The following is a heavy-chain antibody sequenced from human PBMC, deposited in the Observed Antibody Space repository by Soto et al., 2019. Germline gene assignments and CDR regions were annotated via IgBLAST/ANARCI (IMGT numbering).Heavy chain of an antibody. D-gene: IGHD1-20*01. J-gene: IGHJ4*02. V-gene: IGHV3-7*01. CDR1: TSILGIYW. Sequence: EVQLVESGGGLVQPGGSRRLSGQAPTSILGIYWMPWFRQPPGRGLEWVANIKRVGSETHYADSVKGRFTISRDNAKNSLYLQMNSLRVEDTAVYYCVGDGNNWNDFDYWGQGTLVTVSS. CDR3: VGDGNNWNDFDY. CDR2: IKRVGSET.